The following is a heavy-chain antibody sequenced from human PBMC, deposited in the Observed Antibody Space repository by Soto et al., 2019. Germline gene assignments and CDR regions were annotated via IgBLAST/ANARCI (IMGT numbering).Heavy chain of an antibody. Sequence: ASVKVSCKVSGYTLTELSMHWVRQAPGKGLEWMGGFDPEDGETIYAQKFQGRVTMTEDTSTDTAYMELSSLRSEDTAVYYCATGILVQMVRGVNWFDPWGQGTLVTVSS. V-gene: IGHV1-24*01. D-gene: IGHD3-10*01. CDR2: FDPEDGET. CDR3: ATGILVQMVRGVNWFDP. CDR1: GYTLTELS. J-gene: IGHJ5*02.